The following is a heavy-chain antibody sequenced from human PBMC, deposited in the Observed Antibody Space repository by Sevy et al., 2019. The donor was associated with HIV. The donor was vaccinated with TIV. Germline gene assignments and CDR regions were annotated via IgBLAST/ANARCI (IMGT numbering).Heavy chain of an antibody. CDR2: INPNSGGT. V-gene: IGHV1-2*02. D-gene: IGHD3-3*01. J-gene: IGHJ5*02. Sequence: ASVKVSCKASGYTFTGYYMHWVRQAPGQGLEWMGWINPNSGGTNYAQKFQGRVTMTRDRSISTAYMELSRLRSDDTAVYYCARGYYDFWSGYYKNWFDPWGQGTLVTVSS. CDR3: ARGYYDFWSGYYKNWFDP. CDR1: GYTFTGYY.